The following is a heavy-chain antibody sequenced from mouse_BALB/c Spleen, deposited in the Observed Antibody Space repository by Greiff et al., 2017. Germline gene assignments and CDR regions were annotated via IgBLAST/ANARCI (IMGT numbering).Heavy chain of an antibody. D-gene: IGHD1-1*01. CDR1: GYTFTSYW. CDR3: ARGRDYYGSSRAWFAY. J-gene: IGHJ3*01. CDR2: INPSTGYT. V-gene: IGHV1-7*01. Sequence: VQLQQSGAELAKPGASVKMSCKASGYTFTSYWMHWVKQRPGQGLEWIGYINPSTGYTEYNQKFKDKATLTADKSSSTAYMQLSSLTSEDSAVYYCARGRDYYGSSRAWFAYWGQGTLVTVSA.